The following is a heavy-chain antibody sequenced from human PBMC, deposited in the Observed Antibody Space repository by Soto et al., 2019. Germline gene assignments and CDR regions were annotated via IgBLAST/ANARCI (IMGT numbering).Heavy chain of an antibody. CDR2: IYHSGTT. CDR3: AGALLASSWYAGS. D-gene: IGHD6-13*01. CDR1: GYSISSGYY. Sequence: PSETLSLTCVVSGYSISSGYYWGWIRQPPGKGLEWLGSIYHSGTTYYNPSLKSRVTISLDTSRNQFSLKLTSVTAADTAVYYCAGALLASSWYAGSWGQGTLVTVSS. J-gene: IGHJ5*02. V-gene: IGHV4-38-2*01.